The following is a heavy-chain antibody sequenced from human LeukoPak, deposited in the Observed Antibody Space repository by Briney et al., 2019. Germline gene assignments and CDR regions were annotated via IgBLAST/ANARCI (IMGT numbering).Heavy chain of an antibody. CDR3: ARRPQLGPPHFDY. Sequence: SETLSLTCTVSGDSMSSSNYYWGWIRQPPGKGLEWIGNIYDSGSTNYNPSLKSRVTISVDTSKNQFSLRLSSVTAADTAVYYCARRPQLGPPHFDYWGQGTLVTVSS. J-gene: IGHJ4*02. D-gene: IGHD7-27*01. CDR2: IYDSGST. CDR1: GDSMSSSNYY. V-gene: IGHV4-39*07.